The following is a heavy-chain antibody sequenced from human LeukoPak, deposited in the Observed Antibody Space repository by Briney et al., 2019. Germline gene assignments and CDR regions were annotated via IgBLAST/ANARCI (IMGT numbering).Heavy chain of an antibody. Sequence: ASVKVSCKASGYTFTGYYMHWVRQAPGQGLEWMGWINPNSGGTNYAQKFQERVTFTGDMSTGTVYMELSSPRSEDTAVYYCAVARGLTDPLDFWGQGTLVTVSS. CDR2: INPNSGGT. CDR3: AVARGLTDPLDF. D-gene: IGHD3-10*01. CDR1: GYTFTGYY. V-gene: IGHV1-2*02. J-gene: IGHJ4*02.